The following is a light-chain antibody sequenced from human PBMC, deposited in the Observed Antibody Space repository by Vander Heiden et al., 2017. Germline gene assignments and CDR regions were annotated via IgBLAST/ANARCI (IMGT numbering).Light chain of an antibody. CDR2: AAS. V-gene: IGKV1-8*01. CDR3: QQDYSYPRT. CDR1: QGISSY. Sequence: AIRMTQSPSSFSASTGDRVTITCRASQGISSYLAWYQQKPGKAPKLLIYAASTLQSAVPSTFSGSGSGTDFTLTISCLQSEDFATYYCQQDYSYPRTFGQGTKVEIK. J-gene: IGKJ1*01.